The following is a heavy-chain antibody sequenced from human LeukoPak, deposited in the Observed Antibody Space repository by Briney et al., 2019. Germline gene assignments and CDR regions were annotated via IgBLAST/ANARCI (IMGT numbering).Heavy chain of an antibody. Sequence: GGSLRLSCTASGFTFGDYAMSWVRQAPGKGPEWVANIKEDGSDKYYLDSVKGRFTVSRDNAKESLYLQMNSLRAEDTAVYYCARFGGYCDTTSCPNWFDPWGQGTLVTVSS. D-gene: IGHD2-2*01. CDR1: GFTFGDYA. CDR3: ARFGGYCDTTSCPNWFDP. CDR2: IKEDGSDK. J-gene: IGHJ5*02. V-gene: IGHV3-7*01.